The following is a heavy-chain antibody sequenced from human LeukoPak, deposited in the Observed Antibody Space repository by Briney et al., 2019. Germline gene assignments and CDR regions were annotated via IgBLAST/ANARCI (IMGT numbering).Heavy chain of an antibody. D-gene: IGHD3-10*01. V-gene: IGHV3-74*01. Sequence: PGGSLRLSCAAPGFTFSDYYMSWIRQAPGKGLVWVSRINSDGSRTSYADSVKGRFTISRDNAKNTLYLQMNSLRAEDTAVYYCARGPMVRTNLFDYWGQGTLVTVSS. J-gene: IGHJ4*02. CDR3: ARGPMVRTNLFDY. CDR2: INSDGSRT. CDR1: GFTFSDYY.